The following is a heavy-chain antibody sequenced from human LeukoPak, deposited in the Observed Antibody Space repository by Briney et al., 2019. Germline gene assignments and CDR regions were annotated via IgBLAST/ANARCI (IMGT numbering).Heavy chain of an antibody. CDR1: GFTFSDYY. D-gene: IGHD2-2*01. J-gene: IGHJ5*02. CDR3: VRDSAHIVVVPVVIPPGLDNWFDP. Sequence: PGGSLRLSCAASGFTFSDYYMSWIRQAPGKGLEWVSYISGSSINTKYADSVKGRFAISRDNAKNSLYLQMNSLRAEDTAVYYCVRDSAHIVVVPVVIPPGLDNWFDPWGQGTLVTVSS. V-gene: IGHV3-11*05. CDR2: ISGSSINT.